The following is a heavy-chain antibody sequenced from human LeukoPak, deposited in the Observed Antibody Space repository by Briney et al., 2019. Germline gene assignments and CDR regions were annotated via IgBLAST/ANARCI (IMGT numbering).Heavy chain of an antibody. J-gene: IGHJ4*02. CDR1: GFTFSSYG. CDR3: ARGSVYDSSGYYYKPLYYFDY. Sequence: GGSLRLSCAASGFTFSSYGMHWVRQAPGKGLEWVAVIWYDGSNKYYADSVKGRFTISRDNSKNTLYLQMNSLRAEDTAVYDCARGSVYDSSGYYYKPLYYFDYWGQGTLVTVSS. D-gene: IGHD3-22*01. V-gene: IGHV3-33*01. CDR2: IWYDGSNK.